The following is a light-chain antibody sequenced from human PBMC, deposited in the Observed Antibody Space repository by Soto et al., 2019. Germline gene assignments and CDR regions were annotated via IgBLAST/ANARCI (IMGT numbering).Light chain of an antibody. V-gene: IGLV2-14*01. CDR3: SSFTSSSTQV. CDR2: EVN. CDR1: SSDVGGYDY. Sequence: QSVLAQPASVSGSLGQSITISCTGTSSDVGGYDYVSWYRQHPGKVPKLIIYEVNKRPSGVSNRFSGSKSANTASLTISGLQADDEADYYCSSFTSSSTQVFGGGTKVPVL. J-gene: IGLJ3*02.